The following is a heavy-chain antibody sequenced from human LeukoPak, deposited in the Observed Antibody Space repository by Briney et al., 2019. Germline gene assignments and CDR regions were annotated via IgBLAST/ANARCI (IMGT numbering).Heavy chain of an antibody. CDR2: IRFDGTTE. CDR3: ARGAAVGLEL. D-gene: IGHD6-19*01. J-gene: IGHJ4*02. CDR1: GFTLTDYN. V-gene: IGHV3-30*02. Sequence: GGSLRLSCGASGFTLTDYNMHWVRQAPGKGLEYVAFIRFDGTTEYYTDSVKGRLTMSRDKSKNTLYLQMNSLRGEDTAVYYCARGAAVGLELWGQGTLVTVSS.